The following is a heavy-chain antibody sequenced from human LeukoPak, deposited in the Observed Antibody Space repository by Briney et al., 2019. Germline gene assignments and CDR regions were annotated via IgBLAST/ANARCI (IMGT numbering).Heavy chain of an antibody. D-gene: IGHD3-10*01. CDR2: ISIDGNTK. V-gene: IGHV3-30*03. CDR1: GFTFSSYG. Sequence: SGGSLRLSCAASGFTFSSYGFHWVRQAPGKGLEWVAVISIDGNTKYYADSVKGRFTISRDNSKSTLSLQMDSLRPEDTAVYYCARKSDSGNSRQAEYWGQGTLVTVSS. J-gene: IGHJ4*02. CDR3: ARKSDSGNSRQAEY.